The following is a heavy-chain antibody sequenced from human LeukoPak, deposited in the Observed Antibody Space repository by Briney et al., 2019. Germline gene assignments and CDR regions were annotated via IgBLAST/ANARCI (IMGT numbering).Heavy chain of an antibody. J-gene: IGHJ6*03. CDR2: IYYSGST. CDR1: GGSISSYY. Sequence: PSETLSLTCTVSGGSISSYYWSWIRQPPGKGLEWIGYIYYSGSTNYNPSLKSRVTISVDTSKNQFSLKLSSVTAADTAVYYCAGGRRIAAAGSYYYYYYYMDVWGKGTTVTVSS. D-gene: IGHD6-13*01. V-gene: IGHV4-59*12. CDR3: AGGRRIAAAGSYYYYYYYMDV.